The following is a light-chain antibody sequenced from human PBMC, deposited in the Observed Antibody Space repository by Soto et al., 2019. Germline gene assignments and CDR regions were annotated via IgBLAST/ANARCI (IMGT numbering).Light chain of an antibody. CDR2: GAS. CDR3: QHYHNLPPWT. Sequence: EIVMTQSPATLSVSPGDRATLSCRASQSVRNNLAWYQQKPGQAPRLLIYGASTRATGIAARFSGSGSGTEFTLTINSLQSDDFAFYFCQHYHNLPPWTFGQGTKVEFK. J-gene: IGKJ1*01. V-gene: IGKV3-15*01. CDR1: QSVRNN.